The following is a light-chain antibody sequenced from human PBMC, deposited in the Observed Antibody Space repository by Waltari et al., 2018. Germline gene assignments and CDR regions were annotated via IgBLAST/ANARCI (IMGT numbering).Light chain of an antibody. CDR3: QMYVRLPVT. J-gene: IGKJ1*01. V-gene: IGKV3-20*01. CDR2: DTS. CDR1: QSVGRA. Sequence: EIVLTQSPGTLALSPGERATLSCRASQSVGRALAWYQQKPGQAPRLLNYDTSTRATGISDKFSGSGSGTDFSLTISRVEPEDFAVYFCQMYVRLPVTFGQGTKVEVK.